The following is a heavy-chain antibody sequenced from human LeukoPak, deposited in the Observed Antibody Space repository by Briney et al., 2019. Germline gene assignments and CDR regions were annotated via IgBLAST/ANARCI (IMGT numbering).Heavy chain of an antibody. J-gene: IGHJ4*02. CDR3: ARMRGGYDSYYFDY. CDR2: INPNSGGT. CDR1: GYTFTGYY. D-gene: IGHD5-12*01. Sequence: ASVKVSCKASGYTFTGYYMHWVRQAPGQGLEWMGWINPNSGGTNYAQKFQGRVTMTRDTSISTAYMELSRLRSDDTAVYYCARMRGGYDSYYFDYWGQGTLVTVSS. V-gene: IGHV1-2*02.